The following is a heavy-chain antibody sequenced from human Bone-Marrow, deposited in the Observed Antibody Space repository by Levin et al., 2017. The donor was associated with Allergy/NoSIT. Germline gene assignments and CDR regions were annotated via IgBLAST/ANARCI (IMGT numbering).Heavy chain of an antibody. D-gene: IGHD2-8*02. Sequence: LSLTCAASGFSFDTHGMHWARQAPGKGLEWVAVISYHGNNNHYVDSVKGRFTISRDNSKNTLYLQMDSLRLADTSVDYCANGQQISIVAPRTWCVGMDVWGQGTTVSVS. CDR2: ISYHGNNN. CDR3: ANGQQISIVAPRTWCVGMDV. J-gene: IGHJ6*02. V-gene: IGHV3-30*18. CDR1: GFSFDTHG.